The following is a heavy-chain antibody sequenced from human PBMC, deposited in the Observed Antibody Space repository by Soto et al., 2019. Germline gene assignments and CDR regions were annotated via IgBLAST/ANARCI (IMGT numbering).Heavy chain of an antibody. D-gene: IGHD4-17*01. V-gene: IGHV3-30*18. CDR3: AKSAGRRSTVTITDY. Sequence: GGSVRLSCADSGFTFSSSGMHWVRQAPGKGLEWVAVISYDGSNKYYADSVKGRFTISRDNSKNTLYLQMNSLRAEDTAVYYCAKSAGRRSTVTITDYWGQGTLVTVPS. CDR2: ISYDGSNK. CDR1: GFTFSSSG. J-gene: IGHJ4*02.